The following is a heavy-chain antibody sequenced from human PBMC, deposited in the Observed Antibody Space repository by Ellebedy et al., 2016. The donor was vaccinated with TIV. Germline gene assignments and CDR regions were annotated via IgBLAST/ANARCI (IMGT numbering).Heavy chain of an antibody. J-gene: IGHJ6*03. CDR1: GFTFSDYY. CDR2: ISSSGSTI. D-gene: IGHD1-1*01. V-gene: IGHV3-11*04. CDR3: ARGAVEYYYYYMDV. Sequence: GESLKISXAASGFTFSDYYMSWIRQAPGKGLEWVSYISSSGSTIYYADSVKGRFTISRDNAKNSLYLQMNSLRAEDTAVYYCARGAVEYYYYYMDVWGKGTTVTVSS.